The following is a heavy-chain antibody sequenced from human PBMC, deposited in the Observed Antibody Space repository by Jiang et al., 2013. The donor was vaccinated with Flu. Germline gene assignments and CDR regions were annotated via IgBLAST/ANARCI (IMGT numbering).Heavy chain of an antibody. V-gene: IGHV3-21*01. J-gene: IGHJ4*02. CDR2: ISSSSSYI. CDR3: ARDLGEGLLYYFDY. CDR1: GFTFSSYS. D-gene: IGHD2/OR15-2a*01. Sequence: VQLLESGGGLVKPGGSLRLSCAASGFTFSSYSMNWVRQAPGKGLEWVSSISSSSSYIYYADSVKGRFTISRDNAKNSLYLQMNSLRAEDTAVYYCARDLGEGLLYYFDYWGQGTLVTVSS.